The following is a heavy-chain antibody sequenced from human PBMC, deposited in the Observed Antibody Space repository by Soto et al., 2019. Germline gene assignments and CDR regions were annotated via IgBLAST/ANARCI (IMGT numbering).Heavy chain of an antibody. V-gene: IGHV3-30-3*01. J-gene: IGHJ2*01. CDR2: ISYDGSNK. D-gene: IGHD3-10*01. CDR1: GFTFSSYA. CDR3: ARVRNSSVGRDWYFDL. Sequence: QVQLVESGGGVVQPGRSLRLSCAASGFTFSSYAMHWVRQAPGKGLEWVAVISYDGSNKYYADSVKGRFTISRDNSKHTLYLQMNSLRAEDTAVYYCARVRNSSVGRDWYFDLWGRGTLVTVSS.